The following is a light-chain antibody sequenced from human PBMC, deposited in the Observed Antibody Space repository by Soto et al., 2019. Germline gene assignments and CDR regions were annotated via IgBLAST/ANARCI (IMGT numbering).Light chain of an antibody. CDR2: GAS. V-gene: IGKV3-15*01. J-gene: IGKJ1*01. CDR1: QSVSSN. Sequence: EIVMTQSPGTLSVSPGERATLSCRASQSVSSNLAWYQQKPGQAPRLLIYGASTRATGIPARFSGSRSGTEFTLIISSLQAEDFAVYYCQHYNNWPRTVGQGTKVEIK. CDR3: QHYNNWPRT.